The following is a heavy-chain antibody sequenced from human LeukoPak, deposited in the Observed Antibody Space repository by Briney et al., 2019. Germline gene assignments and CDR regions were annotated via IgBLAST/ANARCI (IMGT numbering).Heavy chain of an antibody. V-gene: IGHV4-59*01. J-gene: IGHJ6*03. CDR1: GGSISSYY. D-gene: IGHD2-2*01. CDR2: IYYSGST. CDR3: ARDAPAYCSSTSCYGNYYYYMDV. Sequence: PSETLSLTCTVSGGSISSYYWSWIRQPPGKGLEWIGYIYYSGSTNYNPSLKSRVTISVDTSKNQFSLKLSSVTAADTAVYYCARDAPAYCSSTSCYGNYYYYMDVWGKGTTVTVSS.